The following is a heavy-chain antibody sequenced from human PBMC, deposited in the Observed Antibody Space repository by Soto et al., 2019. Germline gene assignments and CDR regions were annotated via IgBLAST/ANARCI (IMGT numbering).Heavy chain of an antibody. CDR2: IYWDDDK. V-gene: IGHV2-5*02. J-gene: IGHJ4*02. CDR1: GFSLSTSGVG. Sequence: QITLKESGPTLVKPTQTLTLTCTFSGFSLSTSGVGVGWIRQPPGKALEWLALIYWDDDKRYSPSLKSRLTIAKDTSKNQVVLTMTNMDPVDTATYYCAHSLQGQYSGYDWCFDYWGQGTLVTVSS. CDR3: AHSLQGQYSGYDWCFDY. D-gene: IGHD5-12*01.